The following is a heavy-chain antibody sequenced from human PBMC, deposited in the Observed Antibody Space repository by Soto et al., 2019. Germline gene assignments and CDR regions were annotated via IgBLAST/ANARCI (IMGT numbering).Heavy chain of an antibody. D-gene: IGHD2-21*02. CDR2: MQPSSGRT. CDR1: GYSFTGLD. Sequence: QVQLVQSGAEVREPGASVKVSCKASGYSFTGLDINWVRQTTGQGLEWMGWMQPSSGRTGYAQKFQGRVTMTRDTAINTSYMELSSLKSDDTAFYYCARGVTAGFDYWGQGTLVTVSS. CDR3: ARGVTAGFDY. V-gene: IGHV1-8*01. J-gene: IGHJ4*02.